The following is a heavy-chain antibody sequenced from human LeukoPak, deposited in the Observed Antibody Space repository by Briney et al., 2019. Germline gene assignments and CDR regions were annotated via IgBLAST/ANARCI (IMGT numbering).Heavy chain of an antibody. D-gene: IGHD3-10*01. CDR3: ASLEYASGSSNSYYYYDGRDI. CDR2: ISPTRGGT. Sequence: VASVKVSCKASGYSFTAYYIHWVRQAPGQGLEWMGRISPTRGGTKYAQKFLGRVSMTRDTPISTSYMELSSLRPDDTAVYYCASLEYASGSSNSYYYYDGRDIWGQGTMVTVSS. V-gene: IGHV1-2*02. J-gene: IGHJ6*02. CDR1: GYSFTAYY.